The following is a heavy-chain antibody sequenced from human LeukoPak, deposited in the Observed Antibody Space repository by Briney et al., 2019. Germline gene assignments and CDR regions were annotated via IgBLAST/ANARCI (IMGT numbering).Heavy chain of an antibody. CDR1: GGTFSSYA. V-gene: IGHV1-69*13. D-gene: IGHD2-15*01. J-gene: IGHJ6*02. CDR2: IIPIFGTA. Sequence: GTSVKVSCKASGGTFSSYAISWVRQAPGQGLEWMGGIIPIFGTANYAQKFQGRVTITADESTSTAYMELSSLRSEDTAVYYCARDRSVVVVAATIGDYYYGMDVWGQGTTVTVSS. CDR3: ARDRSVVVVAATIGDYYYGMDV.